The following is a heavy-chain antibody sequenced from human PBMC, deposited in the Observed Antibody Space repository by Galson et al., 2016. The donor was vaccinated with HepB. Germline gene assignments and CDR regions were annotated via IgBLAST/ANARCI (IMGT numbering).Heavy chain of an antibody. V-gene: IGHV3-7*05. Sequence: SLRLSCAASGFTFSSYWMSWVRQAPGKRLECVANIKQDGSEQYYVDSVKGRFTISRDNAKKSLYLQMNSLRAEDTAIYYCAVRYSSIWYFQHWGRGTLVSVSS. CDR2: IKQDGSEQ. J-gene: IGHJ1*01. D-gene: IGHD6-13*01. CDR1: GFTFSSYW. CDR3: AVRYSSIWYFQH.